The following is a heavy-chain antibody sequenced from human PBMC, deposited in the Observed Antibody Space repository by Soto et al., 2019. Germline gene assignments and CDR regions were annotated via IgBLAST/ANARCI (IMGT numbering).Heavy chain of an antibody. J-gene: IGHJ5*02. D-gene: IGHD6-19*01. V-gene: IGHV4-30-2*01. CDR2: IYHSGST. Sequence: LSLTCAVSGGSISSGGYSWSWIRQPPGKGLEWIGYIYHSGSTYYNPSLKSRVTISVDRSKNQFSLKLSSVTAADTAVYYCARVKAVAGHKNWFDPWGQGTLVTVSS. CDR3: ARVKAVAGHKNWFDP. CDR1: GGSISSGGYS.